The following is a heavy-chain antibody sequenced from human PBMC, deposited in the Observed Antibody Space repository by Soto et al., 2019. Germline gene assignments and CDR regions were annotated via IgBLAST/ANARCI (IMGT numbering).Heavy chain of an antibody. CDR1: GYSFTSYW. Sequence: LGESLKISCKGSGYSFTSYWIGWVRQMPGKGLEWMGIIYPGDSDTRYSPSFQGQVNISADKSISTDYMQWYSLKASDTAMYYCARQTAATTYYYYYYGMDVWGQGTTVTVSS. V-gene: IGHV5-51*01. CDR2: IYPGDSDT. CDR3: ARQTAATTYYYYYYGMDV. D-gene: IGHD2-15*01. J-gene: IGHJ6*02.